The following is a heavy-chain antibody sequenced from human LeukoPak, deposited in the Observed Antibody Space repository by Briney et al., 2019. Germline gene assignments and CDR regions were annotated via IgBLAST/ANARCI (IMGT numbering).Heavy chain of an antibody. V-gene: IGHV3-53*01. D-gene: IGHD1/OR15-1a*01. CDR1: GFTVSSNY. Sequence: GGSLRLSCAASGFTVSSNYMSWVRQAPGKGLEWVSVIYSGGSTYYADSVKGRFTISRDNSKNTLYLQMNSLRAEDTAVYYCARVSYNWNRFMGFDYWGQGTLVTVSS. CDR3: ARVSYNWNRFMGFDY. CDR2: IYSGGST. J-gene: IGHJ4*02.